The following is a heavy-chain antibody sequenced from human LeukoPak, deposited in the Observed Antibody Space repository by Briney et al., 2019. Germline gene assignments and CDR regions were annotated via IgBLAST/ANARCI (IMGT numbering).Heavy chain of an antibody. CDR2: IYYSGST. CDR1: GGSISSYY. D-gene: IGHD5-18*01. CDR3: ARASYGSPLYYYYGMDV. V-gene: IGHV4-59*01. J-gene: IGHJ6*02. Sequence: SETLSLTCTVSGGSISSYYWSWIRQPPGKGLEWIGYIYYSGSTNYNPPLKSRVTISVDTSKNQFSLKLSSVTAADTAVYYCARASYGSPLYYYYGMDVWGQGTTVTVSS.